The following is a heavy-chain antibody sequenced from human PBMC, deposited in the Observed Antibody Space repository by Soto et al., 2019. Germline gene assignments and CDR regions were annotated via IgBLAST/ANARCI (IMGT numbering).Heavy chain of an antibody. CDR1: GGSISSGGCY. D-gene: IGHD3-22*01. V-gene: IGHV4-31*03. CDR3: ASGSPSVSAYYYDSSGYYYVFEY. J-gene: IGHJ4*02. CDR2: IHYSGST. Sequence: LSLTCTVSGGSISSGGCYWSWIRQHPGKGLEWIGYIHYSGSTYYNPSLRSRVTISVDTSKNQFSLKLSSVAGADTAVYYCASGSPSVSAYYYDSSGYYYVFEYWGQGTLVTVSS.